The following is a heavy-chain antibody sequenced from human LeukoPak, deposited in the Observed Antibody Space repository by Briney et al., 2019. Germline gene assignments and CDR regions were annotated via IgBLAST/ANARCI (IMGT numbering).Heavy chain of an antibody. D-gene: IGHD2/OR15-2a*01. CDR3: ARHYKSTRTIVFDY. CDR2: VHYSGST. V-gene: IGHV4-59*08. Sequence: PSETLSLTCTVSGDSISPYYWSWSRQSPGKGLEWIGYVHYSGSTKYNPSLKSRVTISLDTSKNQFSLRLSSVSAADTAVYYCARHYKSTRTIVFDYWGQGTLVTVSA. J-gene: IGHJ4*02. CDR1: GDSISPYY.